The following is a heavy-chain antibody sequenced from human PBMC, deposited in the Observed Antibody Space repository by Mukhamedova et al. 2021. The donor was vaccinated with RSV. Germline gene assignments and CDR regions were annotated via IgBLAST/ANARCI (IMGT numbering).Heavy chain of an antibody. V-gene: IGHV3-23*01. CDR2: ISRDSGRT. D-gene: IGHD6-13*01. J-gene: IGHJ4*02. Sequence: YPMSWVRQGPGNGLEWVSSISRDSGRTDYADSVQGRFIISRDDSRDTLYLQMNNLRAEDTAVYYCAKDLSVQQPDCWGQGALVTV. CDR3: AKDLSVQQPDC. CDR1: YP.